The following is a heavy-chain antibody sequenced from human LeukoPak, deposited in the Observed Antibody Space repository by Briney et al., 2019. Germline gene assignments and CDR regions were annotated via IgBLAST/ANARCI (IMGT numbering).Heavy chain of an antibody. CDR2: IYTSGST. D-gene: IGHD3-22*01. V-gene: IGHV4-61*02. J-gene: IGHJ3*02. Sequence: SETLSLTCTVSGGSFSSSDYYWSWIRQPAGKGLEWIGRIYTSGSTNYNPSLKSRVTMSVDTSKNQFSLKLSSVTAADTAVYYCARGRYYYDSSGSTLFDIWGQGTMVTVSS. CDR1: GGSFSSSDYY. CDR3: ARGRYYYDSSGSTLFDI.